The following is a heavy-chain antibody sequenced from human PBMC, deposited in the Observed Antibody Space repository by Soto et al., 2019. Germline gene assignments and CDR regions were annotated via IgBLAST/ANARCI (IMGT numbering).Heavy chain of an antibody. V-gene: IGHV1-2*02. Sequence: QLVQSGAEVKRPGASVKVSCKASGYNLIGLYMHWVREAPGQGLEWMGWINPKSGATNYAQKFQGRVTVNRETSINAAYMEVSSLTSADTAIYYCARCGTEGRGSPPTEFDRWGSGTLVTVSS. CDR2: INPKSGAT. CDR3: ARCGTEGRGSPPTEFDR. D-gene: IGHD1-26*01. J-gene: IGHJ2*01. CDR1: GYNLIGLY.